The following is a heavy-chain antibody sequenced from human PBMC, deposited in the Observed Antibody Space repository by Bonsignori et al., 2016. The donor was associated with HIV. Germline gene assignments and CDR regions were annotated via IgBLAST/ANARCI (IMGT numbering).Heavy chain of an antibody. CDR3: ARQDVIMQRPRIDP. Sequence: QLQVQESGPGLVKPSETLSLTCTVSSGSISSSFCYWGWIRQPPGKGLGVELGSIYYRGSTYYNPSLKSRVTISIDTSKNQFSLKLSSVTAADSAIYYCARQDVIMQRPRIDPWGQGVLVTVSS. CDR1: SGSISSSFCY. V-gene: IGHV4-39*01. J-gene: IGHJ5*02. D-gene: IGHD1-1*01. CDR2: IYYRGST.